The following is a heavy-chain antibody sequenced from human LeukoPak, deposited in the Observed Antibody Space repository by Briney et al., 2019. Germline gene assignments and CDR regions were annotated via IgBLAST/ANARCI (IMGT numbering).Heavy chain of an antibody. D-gene: IGHD6-19*01. Sequence: GASLKVSCKASGYTFTSYYMHWVRQAPGQGLEWMGIINPSGGSTSYAQKFQGRVTMTRDMSTSTVYMELSSLRSEDTAVYYCARDREAGTDFDYWGQGTPVTVSS. J-gene: IGHJ4*02. CDR3: ARDREAGTDFDY. CDR1: GYTFTSYY. CDR2: INPSGGST. V-gene: IGHV1-46*01.